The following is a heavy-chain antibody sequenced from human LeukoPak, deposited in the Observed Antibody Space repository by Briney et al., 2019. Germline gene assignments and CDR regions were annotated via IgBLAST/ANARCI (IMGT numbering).Heavy chain of an antibody. CDR3: ARDSGYYPHGSWFDP. V-gene: IGHV7-4-1*02. Sequence: GASVKVSCKASGYTFTNYAMNWVRQAPGQGLEWMGWINTNTGNSTYALGFTGRFVFSLDTSVSTAYLQISSLKAGDTAVYYCARDSGYYPHGSWFDPWGQGTLVTVSS. J-gene: IGHJ5*02. CDR2: INTNTGNS. CDR1: GYTFTNYA. D-gene: IGHD5-12*01.